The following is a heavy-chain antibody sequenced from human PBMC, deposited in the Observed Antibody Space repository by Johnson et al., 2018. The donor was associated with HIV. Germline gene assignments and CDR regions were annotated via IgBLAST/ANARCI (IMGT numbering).Heavy chain of an antibody. CDR1: GFTFSDYY. D-gene: IGHD1-26*01. CDR3: AKDRTSGSYSDDAFDI. Sequence: QVQLVESGGGLVKPGGSLRLSCAASGFTFSDYYMTWIRQAPGKGLEWVSYISRSGSTIYYADSVKGRFTISRDNAKNSLYLQMNSLRAEDTAVYYCAKDRTSGSYSDDAFDIWGQGTMVTVSS. J-gene: IGHJ3*02. CDR2: ISRSGSTI. V-gene: IGHV3-11*01.